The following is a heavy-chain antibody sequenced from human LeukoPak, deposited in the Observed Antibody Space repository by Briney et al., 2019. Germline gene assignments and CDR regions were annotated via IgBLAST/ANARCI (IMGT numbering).Heavy chain of an antibody. CDR2: IYTSGST. D-gene: IGHD7-27*01. Sequence: SETLSLTCTVSGGSISSGSYYWSWIRQPAGKGLEWIGRIYTSGSTNYNPSLKSRVTMSVDTSKNQFSLKLSSVTAADTAVYYCARGQLGSDAFDIWGQGTMVTVSS. J-gene: IGHJ3*02. CDR3: ARGQLGSDAFDI. CDR1: GGSISSGSYY. V-gene: IGHV4-61*02.